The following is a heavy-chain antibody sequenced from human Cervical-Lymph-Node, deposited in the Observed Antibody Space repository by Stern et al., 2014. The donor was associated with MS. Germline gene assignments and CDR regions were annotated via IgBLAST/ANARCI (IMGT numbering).Heavy chain of an antibody. V-gene: IGHV4-30-4*01. CDR2: IYDSGST. Sequence: EQLEESGPGLVKPSQTLSLTCTVSGGSISSGDYYWSWIRQPPGKGLEWIGYIYDSGSTYYNPSLKSRVTISVDTSKNQFSLKLSSVTAADTAVYYCARILRLPTETDYFDYWGQGTLVTVSS. CDR1: GGSISSGDYY. CDR3: ARILRLPTETDYFDY. J-gene: IGHJ4*02. D-gene: IGHD3-3*01.